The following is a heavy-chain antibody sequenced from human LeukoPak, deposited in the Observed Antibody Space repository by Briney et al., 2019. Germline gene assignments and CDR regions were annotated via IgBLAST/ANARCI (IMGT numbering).Heavy chain of an antibody. J-gene: IGHJ6*02. V-gene: IGHV1-18*01. CDR2: ISAYNGNT. D-gene: IGHD3-16*01. CDR1: GFTFTSYG. CDR3: ARGGRDGMDV. Sequence: ASVKVSCTASGFTFTSYGFTWVRQAPGQGLEWMGWISAYNGNTNYAQNFQGRVTMTTDTSTTTVYMELRSLRSDDTAVYYCARGGRDGMDVWGQGTTVTVSS.